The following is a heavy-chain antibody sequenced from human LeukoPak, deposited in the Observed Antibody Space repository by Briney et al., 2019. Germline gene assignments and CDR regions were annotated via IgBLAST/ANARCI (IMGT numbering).Heavy chain of an antibody. Sequence: ASVKVSCKASGYTFTDYYIHWVRQAPGQGLEWMGWINPNPNSGGTNYAQKFQGRVTMTRDTSISTAYMELIRLTSDDTAVHYCARVPNNFYYYMDVWGKGTTVTVSS. D-gene: IGHD2-2*01. J-gene: IGHJ6*03. V-gene: IGHV1-2*02. CDR1: GYTFTDYY. CDR3: ARVPNNFYYYMDV. CDR2: INPNPNSGGT.